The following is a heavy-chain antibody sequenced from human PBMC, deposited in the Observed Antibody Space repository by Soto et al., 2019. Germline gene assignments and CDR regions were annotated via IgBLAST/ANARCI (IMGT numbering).Heavy chain of an antibody. J-gene: IGHJ4*02. CDR3: ARGRRGGSSSWYGLGYFDY. CDR1: SGSISSSNW. CDR2: IYHSGST. D-gene: IGHD6-13*01. V-gene: IGHV4-4*02. Sequence: PSETLSLTCAVSSGSISSSNWWSWVRQPPGKGLVWIGEIYHSGSTNYNPSLKSRVTISVDKSKNQFSLKLSSVTAADTAVYYCARGRRGGSSSWYGLGYFDYWGQGTLVTVSS.